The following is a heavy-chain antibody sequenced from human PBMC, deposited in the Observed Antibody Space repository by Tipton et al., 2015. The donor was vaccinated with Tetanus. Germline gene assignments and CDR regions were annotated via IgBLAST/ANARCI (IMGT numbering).Heavy chain of an antibody. D-gene: IGHD6-19*01. CDR1: GGSISSGDHQ. CDR3: VRDGGSSGWLAY. J-gene: IGHJ4*02. CDR2: ISPSGRT. Sequence: LRLSCTVSGGSISSGDHQWNWIRQPPGKGLEWLAYISPSGRTNSNYSLKSRITISQDKSKNQFSLKLTSVTAADTAVYYCVRDGGSSGWLAYWGQGTLVTVSS. V-gene: IGHV4-61*08.